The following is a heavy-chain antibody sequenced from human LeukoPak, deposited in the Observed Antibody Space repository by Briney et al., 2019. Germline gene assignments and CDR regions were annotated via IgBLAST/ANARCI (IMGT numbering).Heavy chain of an antibody. CDR2: IRYDGGNK. V-gene: IGHV3-30*02. J-gene: IGHJ4*02. CDR3: AKDNYDYGDYDGGDY. D-gene: IGHD4-17*01. Sequence: GGSLRLSCVASGFTFSSYGMHWVRQPPGKGLEWVAFIRYDGGNKYYADSVKGRFTISRDNSRDTLHLQMNSLRAEDTAVYYCAKDNYDYGDYDGGDYWGQGTLVTVSS. CDR1: GFTFSSYG.